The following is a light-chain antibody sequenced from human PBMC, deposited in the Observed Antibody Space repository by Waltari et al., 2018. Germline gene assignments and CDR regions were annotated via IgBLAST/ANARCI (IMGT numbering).Light chain of an antibody. CDR2: DVN. CDR3: GSYSSSSTLVV. CDR1: SSDIGVYNF. Sequence: QSALTQPASVSGPPGQSITVSCTGTSSDIGVYNFVSWYQQHPGEAPKLIIYDVNNRPSGVSNRFSGSKSGNTASLTISGLQAEDEADYYCGSYSSSSTLVVFGGGTKLTVL. V-gene: IGLV2-14*03. J-gene: IGLJ2*01.